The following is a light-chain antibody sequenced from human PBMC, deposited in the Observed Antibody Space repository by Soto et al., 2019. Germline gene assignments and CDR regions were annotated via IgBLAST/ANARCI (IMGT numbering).Light chain of an antibody. CDR3: SSYTSSRPVV. V-gene: IGLV2-14*01. Sequence: QSALTQPASVSGSPGQSITISCTGTSSDVGGYNYVSWYQQHPGKAPKLMIHDVSNRPSGVSNRFSGSKSGNTASLTISGLQAEDEADYYGSSYTSSRPVVFGGGTQLTVL. J-gene: IGLJ2*01. CDR2: DVS. CDR1: SSDVGGYNY.